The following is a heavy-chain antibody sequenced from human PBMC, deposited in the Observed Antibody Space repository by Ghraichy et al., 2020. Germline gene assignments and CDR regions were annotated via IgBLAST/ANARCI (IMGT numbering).Heavy chain of an antibody. J-gene: IGHJ4*02. CDR1: GGSISDYY. CDR3: ARGVYAADY. D-gene: IGHD5/OR15-5a*01. CDR2: INHSGST. Sequence: SQTLSLTCAVYGGSISDYYWSWIRQPPGKGLEWIGEINHSGSTNYSPSLKSRVTISVDTSKNQFSLKLSSVTAADTAVYYCARGVYAADYWGQGTLVTVSS. V-gene: IGHV4-34*01.